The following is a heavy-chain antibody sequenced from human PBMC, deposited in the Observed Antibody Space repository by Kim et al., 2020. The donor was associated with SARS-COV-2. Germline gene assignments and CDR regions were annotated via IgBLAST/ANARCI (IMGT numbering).Heavy chain of an antibody. CDR1: GGTFSSYA. CDR3: ARDGMEMATIRGYYYYGMDV. J-gene: IGHJ6*02. CDR2: IIPILGIA. Sequence: SVKVSCKASGGTFSSYAISWVRQAPGQGLEWMGRIIPILGIANYAQKFQGRVTITADKSTSTAYMELSSLRSEDTAVYYCARDGMEMATIRGYYYYGMDVWGQGTTGTVSS. D-gene: IGHD5-12*01. V-gene: IGHV1-69*04.